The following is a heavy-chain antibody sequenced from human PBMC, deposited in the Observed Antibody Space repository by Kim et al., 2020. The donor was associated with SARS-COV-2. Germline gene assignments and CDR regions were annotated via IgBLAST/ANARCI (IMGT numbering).Heavy chain of an antibody. J-gene: IGHJ4*02. CDR3: ASGGRNMDC. CDR2: IKNDGSQK. CDR1: GFTFSGYW. V-gene: IGHV3-7*01. Sequence: GGSLRLSCEASGFTFSGYWMTWVRQAPGKGLEWVATIKNDGSQKYYLDSVKGRFTISRDNVKNSLSLQMNNLRVEDSAVYYCASGGRNMDCWGLGTLVTV. D-gene: IGHD2-21*02.